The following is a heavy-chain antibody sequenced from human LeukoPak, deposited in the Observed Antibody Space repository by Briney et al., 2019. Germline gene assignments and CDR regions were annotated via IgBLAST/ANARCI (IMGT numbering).Heavy chain of an antibody. CDR1: GFTFSSYA. Sequence: PGGSLRLSCAASGFTFSSYAMSWVRQAPGKGLEWVSAISGSGGSTYYADSVKGRFTISRDNSKNTLYLQMNSLRAEDTAVYYCAKESVVVPAAISFSDYWGQGTLVTVSS. CDR3: AKESVVVPAAISFSDY. CDR2: ISGSGGST. J-gene: IGHJ4*02. D-gene: IGHD2-2*01. V-gene: IGHV3-23*01.